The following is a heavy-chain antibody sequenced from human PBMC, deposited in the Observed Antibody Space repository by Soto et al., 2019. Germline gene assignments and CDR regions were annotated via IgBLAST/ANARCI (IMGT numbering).Heavy chain of an antibody. D-gene: IGHD3-10*01. J-gene: IGHJ6*02. Sequence: ASVKVSCKASGYTFTSYYMHWVRQAPGQGLEWMGIINPSGGSTSYAQKFQGRVTMTRDTSTSTVYMELSSLRSEDTAVYYCARDVNYYGSGSYYSSYYSGMDVWGQGTTVTVSS. CDR1: GYTFTSYY. CDR3: ARDVNYYGSGSYYSSYYSGMDV. CDR2: INPSGGST. V-gene: IGHV1-46*01.